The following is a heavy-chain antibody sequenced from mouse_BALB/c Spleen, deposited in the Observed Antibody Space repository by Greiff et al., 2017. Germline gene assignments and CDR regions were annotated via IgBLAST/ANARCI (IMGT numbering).Heavy chain of an antibody. D-gene: IGHD1-1*01. CDR3: ARKGYGSSGFAY. J-gene: IGHJ3*01. V-gene: IGHV1-9*01. CDR2: ILPGSGST. Sequence: QVQLQQSGAELMKPGASVKISFKATGYTFSSYWIEWVKQRPGHGLEWIGEILPGSGSTNYNEKFKGKATFTADTSSNTAYMQLSSLTSEDSAVYYCARKGYGSSGFAYWGQGTLVTVSA. CDR1: GYTFSSYW.